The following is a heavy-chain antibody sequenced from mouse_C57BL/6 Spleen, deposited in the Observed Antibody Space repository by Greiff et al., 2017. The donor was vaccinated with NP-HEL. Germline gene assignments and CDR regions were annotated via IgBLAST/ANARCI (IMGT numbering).Heavy chain of an antibody. CDR3: GSTGTLSY. CDR1: GYTFTSYT. Sequence: QVHVKQSGAELARPGASVKMSCKASGYTFTSYTMHWVKQRPGQGLEWIGYINPSSGYTKYNQKFKDKATLTADTSSSTAYLQLSSLTSEDSAVYYCGSTGTLSYWGQGTLVTVSA. J-gene: IGHJ3*01. V-gene: IGHV1-4*01. D-gene: IGHD4-1*02. CDR2: INPSSGYT.